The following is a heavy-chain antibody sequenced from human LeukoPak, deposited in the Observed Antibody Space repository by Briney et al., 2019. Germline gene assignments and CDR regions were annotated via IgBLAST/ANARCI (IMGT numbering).Heavy chain of an antibody. CDR2: ISGSGGST. J-gene: IGHJ2*01. CDR3: AKVFYGVFPWYFDL. Sequence: GGSLRLSCAASGFTFSSYAMSWVRQAPVKGLEWVSAISGSGGSTYYADSVKGRFTISRDNSKNTLYLQMNSLRAEDTAVYYSAKVFYGVFPWYFDLWGRGTLVTVSS. CDR1: GFTFSSYA. D-gene: IGHD4-17*01. V-gene: IGHV3-23*01.